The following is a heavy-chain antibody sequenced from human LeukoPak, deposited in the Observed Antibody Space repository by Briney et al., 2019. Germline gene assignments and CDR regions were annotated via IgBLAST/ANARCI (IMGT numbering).Heavy chain of an antibody. CDR1: GGSISSSSYY. Sequence: SETLSLTCTVSGGSISSSSYYWSWIRQPPGKGLEWIGYIYHSGSTYYNPSLKSRVTISVDRSKNQFSLKLSSVAAADTAVYYCARGNSALHYYYYMDVWGKGTTVTVSS. D-gene: IGHD2/OR15-2a*01. V-gene: IGHV4-30-2*01. J-gene: IGHJ6*03. CDR2: IYHSGST. CDR3: ARGNSALHYYYYMDV.